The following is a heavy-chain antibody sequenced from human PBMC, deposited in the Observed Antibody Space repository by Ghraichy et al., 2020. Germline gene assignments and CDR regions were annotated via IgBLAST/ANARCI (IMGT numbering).Heavy chain of an antibody. CDR3: ARHEGYDFWSGYYLHPGYYGMDV. V-gene: IGHV5-51*01. J-gene: IGHJ6*02. Sequence: GESLNISCKGSGYSFTSYWIGWVRQMPGKGLEWMGIIYPGDSDTRYSPSFQGQVTISADKSISTAYLQWSSLKASDTAMYYCARHEGYDFWSGYYLHPGYYGMDVWGQGTTVTVSS. D-gene: IGHD3-3*01. CDR1: GYSFTSYW. CDR2: IYPGDSDT.